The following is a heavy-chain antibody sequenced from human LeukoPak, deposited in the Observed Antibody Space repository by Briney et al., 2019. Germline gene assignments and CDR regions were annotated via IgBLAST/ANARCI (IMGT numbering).Heavy chain of an antibody. Sequence: GASVKVSCKASGGTFSSYAISWVRQAPGQGLEWMGRIIPIFGTANYAQKFQGRVTMTEDTSTDTAYMELSSLRSEDTAVYYCATRGLPYFQHWGQGTLVTVSS. J-gene: IGHJ1*01. CDR3: ATRGLPYFQH. D-gene: IGHD4-11*01. CDR2: IIPIFGTA. V-gene: IGHV1-69*06. CDR1: GGTFSSYA.